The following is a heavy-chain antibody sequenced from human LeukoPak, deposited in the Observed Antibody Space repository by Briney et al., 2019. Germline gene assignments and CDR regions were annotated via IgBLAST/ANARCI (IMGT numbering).Heavy chain of an antibody. V-gene: IGHV1-46*01. CDR3: ARASYYDFWSGCREWAFDI. Sequence: ASVKVSCKASGYTFTSYYMHWVRQAPGQGLEWMGIINPSGGSTSYAQKFQGRVTMTRDTSTSTVYMELSSLRSEDTAVYYCARASYYDFWSGCREWAFDIWGQGTMVTVSS. CDR2: INPSGGST. D-gene: IGHD3-3*01. J-gene: IGHJ3*02. CDR1: GYTFTSYY.